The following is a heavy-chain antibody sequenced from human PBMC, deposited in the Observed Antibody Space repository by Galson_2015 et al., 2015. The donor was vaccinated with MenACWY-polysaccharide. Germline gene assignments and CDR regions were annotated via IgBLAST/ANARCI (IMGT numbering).Heavy chain of an antibody. CDR3: ARSHVVVVTAIQDTNAFDV. V-gene: IGHV3-33*01. CDR1: RFTFSTYG. CDR2: IWYDGRNK. D-gene: IGHD2-21*02. J-gene: IGHJ3*01. Sequence: SLRLSCAASRFTFSTYGMHWVRQAPGKGLEWVANIWYDGRNKNNADSVKGRFTISRDNSKNSLYLQMNSLRAEDTALYYCARSHVVVVTAIQDTNAFDVWGQGTMVTVSS.